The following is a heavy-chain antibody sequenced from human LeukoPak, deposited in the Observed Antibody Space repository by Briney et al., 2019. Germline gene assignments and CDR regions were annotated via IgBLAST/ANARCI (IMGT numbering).Heavy chain of an antibody. CDR1: GFTFSSYS. CDR3: ARDPVEVVAAVVDY. D-gene: IGHD2-15*01. Sequence: PGGSLRLSCAASGFTFSSYSMNWVRQAPGKGLEWVSSISSSSSYIYYADSVKGRFTISRDNAKNSLYPQMNSLRAEDTAVYYCARDPVEVVAAVVDYWGQGTLVTVSS. CDR2: ISSSSSYI. V-gene: IGHV3-21*01. J-gene: IGHJ4*02.